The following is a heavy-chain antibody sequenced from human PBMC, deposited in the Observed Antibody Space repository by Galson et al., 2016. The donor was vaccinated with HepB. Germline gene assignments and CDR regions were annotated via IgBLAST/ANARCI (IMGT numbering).Heavy chain of an antibody. J-gene: IGHJ6*03. CDR1: GFTFSNYA. V-gene: IGHV3-23*01. CDR2: ISGGGGGT. CDR3: AKGTDNWNQYYMDV. D-gene: IGHD1-20*01. Sequence: SLRLSCAASGFTFSNYAMNWVRQAPGRGLEWVSGISGGGGGTYYAGSVKGRFTTSRDNSKNTLYLQMNSLRAEDTAVYNCAKGTDNWNQYYMDVWGKGTTVSVSS.